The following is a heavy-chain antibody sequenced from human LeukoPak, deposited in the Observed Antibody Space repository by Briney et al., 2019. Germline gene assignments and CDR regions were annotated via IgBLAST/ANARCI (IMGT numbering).Heavy chain of an antibody. Sequence: GGSLRLSCAASGFTFSSYWMSWVRQAPGKGLEWVANIKQDGSEKYYVDSVKGRFTISRDNAKNSLYLQMNSLRAEDTAVYYCAEDPGVSSGWYLNYWGQGTLVTVSS. CDR3: AEDPGVSSGWYLNY. J-gene: IGHJ4*02. V-gene: IGHV3-7*01. CDR2: IKQDGSEK. D-gene: IGHD6-19*01. CDR1: GFTFSSYW.